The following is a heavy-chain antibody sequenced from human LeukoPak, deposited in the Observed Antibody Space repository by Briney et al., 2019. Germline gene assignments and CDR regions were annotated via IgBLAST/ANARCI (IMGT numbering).Heavy chain of an antibody. CDR1: EYTFTSYD. CDR2: MNPNSGNT. D-gene: IGHD3-10*01. V-gene: IGHV1-8*03. Sequence: ASVKVSCKASEYTFTSYDISWVRQATGQGLEWLGWMNPNSGNTDYAQKFQGRVTFTRDTSVSTAYMELSSLRSEDTAVYYCARGTMLRGVIYTWGQGTLVTVSS. J-gene: IGHJ5*02. CDR3: ARGTMLRGVIYT.